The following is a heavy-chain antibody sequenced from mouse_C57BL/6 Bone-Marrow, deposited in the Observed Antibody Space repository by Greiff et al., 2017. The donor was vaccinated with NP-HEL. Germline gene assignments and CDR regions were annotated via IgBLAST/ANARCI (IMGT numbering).Heavy chain of an antibody. D-gene: IGHD1-1*01. V-gene: IGHV1-81*01. Sequence: QVQLKQSGAELASPGSSVTLSCKASVYTFTSYCISWVTQRTGQVLEWIGEIYPIRGNTYYNEKFKGKATLTADKSSSTAYMELRSLTSEDSAVYFCARGYYGSSYLFAYWGQGTLVTVSA. CDR1: VYTFTSYC. CDR3: ARGYYGSSYLFAY. CDR2: IYPIRGNT. J-gene: IGHJ3*01.